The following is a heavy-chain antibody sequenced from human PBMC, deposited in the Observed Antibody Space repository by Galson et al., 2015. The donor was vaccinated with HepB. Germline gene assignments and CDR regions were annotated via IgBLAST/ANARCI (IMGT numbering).Heavy chain of an antibody. CDR2: IIPTFGTA. V-gene: IGHV1-69*13. D-gene: IGHD1-26*01. CDR3: ARDLGGSYVYFDY. Sequence: SVKVSCKASGGTFSSYAISWVRQAPGQGLEWMGGIIPTFGTANYAQKFQGRVTITADESTSTAYMELSSLRSEDTAVYYCARDLGGSYVYFDYWGQGTLVTVSS. CDR1: GGTFSSYA. J-gene: IGHJ4*02.